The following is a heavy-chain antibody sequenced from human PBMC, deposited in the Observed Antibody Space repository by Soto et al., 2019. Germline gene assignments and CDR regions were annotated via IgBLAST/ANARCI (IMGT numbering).Heavy chain of an antibody. CDR2: IHPSGGIT. CDR3: ARVYNINWFYFDY. Sequence: ASVKVSCKASGYTSTTYYIHWVRQAPGQGLEWMGIIHPSGGITNYAQKFQGRVTMTRDTSTNTVYMELSSLRSDDTAVYYCARVYNINWFYFDYGGQGTLVTVSS. CDR1: GYTSTTYY. D-gene: IGHD6-13*01. J-gene: IGHJ4*02. V-gene: IGHV1-46*01.